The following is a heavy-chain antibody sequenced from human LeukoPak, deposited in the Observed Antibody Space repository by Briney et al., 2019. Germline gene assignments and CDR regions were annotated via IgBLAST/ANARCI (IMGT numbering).Heavy chain of an antibody. CDR1: GYSFTSHW. Sequence: GESLKISCKGSGYSFTSHWIGWVRQMPGKGLEWMGIIYPGDSDTRYSPSFQGQVTISADKSISTAYLQWSSLKASDTAMYYCARAYDSSGYYYRNFDYWGQGTLVTVSS. V-gene: IGHV5-51*01. D-gene: IGHD3-22*01. CDR3: ARAYDSSGYYYRNFDY. CDR2: IYPGDSDT. J-gene: IGHJ4*02.